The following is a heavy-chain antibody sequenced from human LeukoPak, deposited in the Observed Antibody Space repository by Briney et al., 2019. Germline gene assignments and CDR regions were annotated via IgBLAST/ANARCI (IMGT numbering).Heavy chain of an antibody. D-gene: IGHD1-26*01. V-gene: IGHV1-69*13. CDR1: GGTFSSYA. Sequence: SVKVSCKASGGTFSSYAISWVRQAPGQGLEWMGGIIPIFGTANYAQKFQGRVTITADESTSTAYMELSSLRSEDTAVYYCAREVGATTTYFDYWGQGTLVTVSS. CDR3: AREVGATTTYFDY. J-gene: IGHJ4*02. CDR2: IIPIFGTA.